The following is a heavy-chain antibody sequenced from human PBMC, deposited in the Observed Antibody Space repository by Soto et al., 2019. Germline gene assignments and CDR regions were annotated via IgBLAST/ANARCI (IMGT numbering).Heavy chain of an antibody. CDR2: ISGSGGST. D-gene: IGHD4-17*01. V-gene: IGHV3-23*01. CDR1: GFTLSSYA. Sequence: GGSLRLSCAASGFTLSSYAMSWVRQAPGKGLEWVSAISGSGGSTYYADSVKGRFTISRDNSKNTLYLQMNSLRAEDTAVYYCAKDPHRYTVTKFFGYWGQGTLVTVSS. J-gene: IGHJ4*02. CDR3: AKDPHRYTVTKFFGY.